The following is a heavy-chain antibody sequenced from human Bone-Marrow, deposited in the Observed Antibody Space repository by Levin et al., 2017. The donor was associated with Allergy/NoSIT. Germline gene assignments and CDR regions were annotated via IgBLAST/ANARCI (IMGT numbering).Heavy chain of an antibody. V-gene: IGHV3-30*18. CDR2: ISYDGSNE. J-gene: IGHJ6*03. Sequence: GESLKISCAASGFTFSRYAMHWLRQAPGKGLEWVAVISYDGSNEYYADSVKGRFTISRDNSKNTVYLQMSSLRAEDTALYKCGKGGGAGTGDDYSYYYMDAWGKGTTVTVSS. CDR3: GKGGGAGTGDDYSYYYMDA. CDR1: GFTFSRYA. D-gene: IGHD3-16*01.